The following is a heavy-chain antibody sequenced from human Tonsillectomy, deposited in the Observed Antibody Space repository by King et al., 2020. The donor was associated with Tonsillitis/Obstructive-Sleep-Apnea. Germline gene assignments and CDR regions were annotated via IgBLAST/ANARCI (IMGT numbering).Heavy chain of an antibody. CDR2: IIPVFGTT. Sequence: VQLVESGAEVKKPGSSVRVSCKASGGTFRKSAINWVRQAPGQGLEWMGGIIPVFGTTRYAQNFQGRVTITADESTNSAHMELSSLRSEATATYYCSRSTRVGMEVPVATPGDYYFDYWGQGTLVTVSS. V-gene: IGHV1-69*01. CDR1: GGTFRKSA. D-gene: IGHD2-2*01. CDR3: SRSTRVGMEVPVATPGDYYFDY. J-gene: IGHJ4*02.